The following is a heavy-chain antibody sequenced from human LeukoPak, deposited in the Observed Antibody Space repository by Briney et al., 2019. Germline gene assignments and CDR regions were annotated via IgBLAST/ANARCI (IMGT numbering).Heavy chain of an antibody. D-gene: IGHD3-3*01. CDR2: ISGSGGST. V-gene: IGHV3-23*01. CDR1: GFTFSSYV. CDR3: AKGSAYADF. Sequence: GGSLRLSCAASGFTFSSYVMSWVRQAPGKGLEWVSTISGSGGSTYYADSVKGRFTISRDNPKNTLSLQMNSLRAGDTAVYYCAKGSAYADFWGQGTLVTVSS. J-gene: IGHJ4*02.